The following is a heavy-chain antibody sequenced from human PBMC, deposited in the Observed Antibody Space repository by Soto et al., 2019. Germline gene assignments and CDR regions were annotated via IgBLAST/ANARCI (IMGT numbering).Heavy chain of an antibody. J-gene: IGHJ4*02. V-gene: IGHV1-69*01. Sequence: QVQLVQSGAEVKKPGSSVKVSCKASGGTFSSYAISWVRQAPGQGLEWMGGIIPIFGTANYAQKFQGRVTITADEAPSTAYMELSSLRSEDTAVYYCAIPRRDGYNYAAFDYWGQGTLVTVSS. CDR1: GGTFSSYA. CDR3: AIPRRDGYNYAAFDY. CDR2: IIPIFGTA. D-gene: IGHD5-12*01.